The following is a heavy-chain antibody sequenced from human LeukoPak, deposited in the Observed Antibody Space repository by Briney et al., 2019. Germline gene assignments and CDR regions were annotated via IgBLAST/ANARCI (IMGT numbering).Heavy chain of an antibody. Sequence: PSETLSLTCTVSGGSIRSYYWNWIRQPPGKGLEWIGYISETGSINYNSSLENRVTLSLDRSKSQISLNLRSATVADTAVYYCARQDALGKFPPPYYMDVWGKGTTVTVSS. J-gene: IGHJ6*03. CDR2: ISETGSI. CDR3: ARQDALGKFPPPYYMDV. V-gene: IGHV4-59*08. D-gene: IGHD1-26*01. CDR1: GGSIRSYY.